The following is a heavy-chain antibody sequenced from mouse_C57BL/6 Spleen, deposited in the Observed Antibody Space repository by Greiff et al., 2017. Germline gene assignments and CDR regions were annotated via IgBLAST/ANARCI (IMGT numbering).Heavy chain of an antibody. J-gene: IGHJ2*01. CDR1: GYAFTNYL. V-gene: IGHV1-54*01. CDR3: ARDSSDYFDY. Sequence: QVQLQQSGAELVRPGTSVKVSCKASGYAFTNYLIEWVKQRPGQGLEWIGVINPGSGGTNYNEKFKGKATLTADKSSSTAYMQRSSLTSEDSAVYFCARDSSDYFDYWGQGTTLTVSS. D-gene: IGHD3-2*02. CDR2: INPGSGGT.